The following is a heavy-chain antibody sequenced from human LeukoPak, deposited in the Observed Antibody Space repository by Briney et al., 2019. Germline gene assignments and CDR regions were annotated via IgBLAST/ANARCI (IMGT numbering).Heavy chain of an antibody. V-gene: IGHV3-23*01. J-gene: IGHJ4*02. D-gene: IGHD2-8*01. Sequence: PGGSLRLSCAASGFTLSSYAMSWVRQAPGKGLEWVSAISGSGGSTYYADSVKGRFTISRDNSKSTLYLQMNSLRAEDTAVYYCARSGGLYDGPLDYWGQGTLVTVSS. CDR1: GFTLSSYA. CDR3: ARSGGLYDGPLDY. CDR2: ISGSGGST.